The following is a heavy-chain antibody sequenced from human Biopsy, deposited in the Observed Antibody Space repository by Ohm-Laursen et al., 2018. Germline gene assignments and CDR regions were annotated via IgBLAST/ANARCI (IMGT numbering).Heavy chain of an antibody. CDR1: GFTFNSHE. CDR2: LSGSGGTT. Sequence: GSLRLSCSASGFTFNSHEMNWVRQAPGKGLEWVSVLSGSGGTTYYADSVKGRFTISRDNSKNTLYLQMNSLTAEDTAVYYCAKTFHGSSFLYDYWGQGTLVTVSS. V-gene: IGHV3-23*01. D-gene: IGHD2-15*01. CDR3: AKTFHGSSFLYDY. J-gene: IGHJ4*02.